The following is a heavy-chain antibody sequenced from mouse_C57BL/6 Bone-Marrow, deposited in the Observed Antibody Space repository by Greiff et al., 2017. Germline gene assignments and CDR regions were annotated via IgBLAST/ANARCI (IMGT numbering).Heavy chain of an antibody. CDR1: GYTFTSYW. D-gene: IGHD1-1*01. J-gene: IGHJ1*03. CDR2: IHPNSGST. V-gene: IGHV1-64*01. Sequence: QVQLQQPGAELVKPGASVKLSCKASGYTFTSYWMHWVKQRPGQGLEWIGMIHPNSGSTNYNEKFKSKATLTVDKSSSTAYMQLSSLTSEDSAVYYCARWAIYYYGSSSWYFDVWGTGTTVTVSS. CDR3: ARWAIYYYGSSSWYFDV.